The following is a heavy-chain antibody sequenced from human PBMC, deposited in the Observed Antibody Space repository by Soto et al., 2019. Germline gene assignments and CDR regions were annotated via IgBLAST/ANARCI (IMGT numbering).Heavy chain of an antibody. J-gene: IGHJ4*02. D-gene: IGHD4-4*01. V-gene: IGHV3-23*01. CDR3: VKVLYSNDDMIFDY. CDR1: GFRCGSYF. CDR2: MSGSDGRT. Sequence: GGSLRLSCAASGFRCGSYFMSWVRNAPGKGLEWVSSMSGSDGRTWYADSVKGRFTISRDNSKNALYLQMNRLRAQATALYYCVKVLYSNDDMIFDYWGQGTLVSVSS.